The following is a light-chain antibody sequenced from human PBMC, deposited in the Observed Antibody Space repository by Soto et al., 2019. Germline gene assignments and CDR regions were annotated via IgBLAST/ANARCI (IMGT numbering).Light chain of an antibody. CDR3: QQYNTYPLT. J-gene: IGKJ4*01. Sequence: DIQMTQSPSTLSASVGDSVSITCRASESISSWLAWYQQKPGKAPKILINKASNLESGVPSRFSGSGSGTEFTLTISSLQPDDFATYYCQQYNTYPLTFGGGTKVEIK. V-gene: IGKV1-5*03. CDR2: KAS. CDR1: ESISSW.